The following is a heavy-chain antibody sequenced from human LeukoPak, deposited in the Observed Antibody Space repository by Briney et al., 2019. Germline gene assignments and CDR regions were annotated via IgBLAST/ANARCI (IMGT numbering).Heavy chain of an antibody. V-gene: IGHV3-7*01. CDR3: ARDRGSSWYYEPGGYFDY. CDR1: GFSFSDYW. D-gene: IGHD6-13*01. CDR2: IKKDGSEQ. Sequence: PGGSLRLSCVASGFSFSDYWMNWFRQAPGKGLEWVATIKKDGSEQYYVDSMKGRFTISRDNAKNSVYLQINSLTAEDTAVYYCARDRGSSWYYEPGGYFDYWGQGTLVTVSS. J-gene: IGHJ4*02.